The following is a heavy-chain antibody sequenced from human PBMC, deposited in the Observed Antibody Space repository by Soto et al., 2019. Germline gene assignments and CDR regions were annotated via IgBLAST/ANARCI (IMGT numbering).Heavy chain of an antibody. D-gene: IGHD6-6*01. Sequence: QVQLQESGPRLVKPSQTLSLSCAVSGGSIISASYSWNWIRQSPGRGLEWIGHIYSSGSTYYNPSLKSRVSISVDTSNNQFSLKLTSVTAADTXVYFCAREDAARIERWFDAWGQGILVTVSX. V-gene: IGHV4-31*11. CDR2: IYSSGST. CDR1: GGSIISASYS. CDR3: AREDAARIERWFDA. J-gene: IGHJ5*02.